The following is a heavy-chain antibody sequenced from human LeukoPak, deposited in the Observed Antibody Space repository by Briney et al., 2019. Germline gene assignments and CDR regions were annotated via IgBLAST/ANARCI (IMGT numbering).Heavy chain of an antibody. J-gene: IGHJ4*02. V-gene: IGHV4-39*07. CDR1: GGSISSSSYY. D-gene: IGHD6-19*01. CDR3: ARETSLAGFASGLGFNY. CDR2: IYYSGST. Sequence: SQTLSLTCTVSGGSISSSSYYWGWIRQPPGKGLEWIGSIYYSGSTYYNPSLKSRVTISVDTSKNQFSLKLTSVTAADTATYYCARETSLAGFASGLGFNYWGQGILVTVSS.